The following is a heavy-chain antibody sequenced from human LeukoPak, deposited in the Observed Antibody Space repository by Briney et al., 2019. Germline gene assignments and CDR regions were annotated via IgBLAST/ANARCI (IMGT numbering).Heavy chain of an antibody. CDR1: GYTFTGYY. CDR3: AVDYGDYAYYFDY. V-gene: IGHV1-2*02. D-gene: IGHD4-17*01. CDR2: INPNSGGT. J-gene: IGHJ4*02. Sequence: ASVKVSCKASGYTFTGYYMHWVRQAPGQGLEWMGWINPNSGGTNYAQKFQGRVTMTRDTSISTAYMELSRLRSDDTAVYYCAVDYGDYAYYFDYWGQGTLVTVSS.